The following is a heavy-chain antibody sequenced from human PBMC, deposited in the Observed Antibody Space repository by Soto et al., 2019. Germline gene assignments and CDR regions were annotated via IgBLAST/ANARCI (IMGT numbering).Heavy chain of an antibody. CDR1: GGSVSSGSYY. D-gene: IGHD6-6*01. V-gene: IGHV4-61*01. CDR2: IYYSGST. Sequence: PSESLSLTCTVCGGSVSSGSYYWCWSRQPPGKGLEWIGCIYYSGSTNYTPSLKSRVTISVDTSKNQFSLKLSSVTAADTAVYYCARAGQAARPDYYYYGMDVWGQGTTVTVS. J-gene: IGHJ6*02. CDR3: ARAGQAARPDYYYYGMDV.